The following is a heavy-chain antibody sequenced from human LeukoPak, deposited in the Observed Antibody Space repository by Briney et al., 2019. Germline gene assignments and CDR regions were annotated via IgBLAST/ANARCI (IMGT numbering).Heavy chain of an antibody. CDR2: ISGSGDNT. J-gene: IGHJ4*01. V-gene: IGHV3-23*01. CDR1: GFTFSTYA. CDR3: AKDRPTGYTSSSLGVDY. Sequence: GGSLRLSCAASGFTFSTYAMSWVRQAPGKGLEWVSVISGSGDNTFYADSVKGRFTISRDNSKNTLYLQMSSLRAEDTALYYCAKDRPTGYTSSSLGVDYWGQEPWSPSPQ. D-gene: IGHD6-6*01.